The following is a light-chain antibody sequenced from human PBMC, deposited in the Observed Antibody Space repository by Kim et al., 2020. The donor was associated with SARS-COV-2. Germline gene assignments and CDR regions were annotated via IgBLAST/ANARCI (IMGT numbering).Light chain of an antibody. V-gene: IGKV3-20*01. CDR3: RQYASLPRS. CDR2: DTS. Sequence: EILLTQSPGTLSLSPGGRATLSCRASQTVSSDYVVWYQQKPGQSPRLLIYDTSTRATGIPDRFSGRGSGTNFTLTIGRLEPEDSAIYYSRQYASLPRSYGQGTKVDIK. J-gene: IGKJ1*01. CDR1: QTVSSDY.